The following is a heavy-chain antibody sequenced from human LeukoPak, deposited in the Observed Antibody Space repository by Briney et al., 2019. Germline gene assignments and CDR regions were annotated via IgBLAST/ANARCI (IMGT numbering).Heavy chain of an antibody. V-gene: IGHV3-74*01. J-gene: IGHJ3*02. CDR3: AKDHDYYASGPI. D-gene: IGHD3-10*01. Sequence: GGSLRLSCAASRFAFSDYGMHWVRQAPGKGLVWVSRINSDGSSTSYADSVKGRFTISRDNAKNTLYLQMNSLRAEDTALYYCAKDHDYYASGPIWGQGTMVTVSS. CDR2: INSDGSST. CDR1: RFAFSDYG.